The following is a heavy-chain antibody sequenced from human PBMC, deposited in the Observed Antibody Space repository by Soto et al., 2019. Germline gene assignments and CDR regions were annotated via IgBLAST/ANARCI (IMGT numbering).Heavy chain of an antibody. J-gene: IGHJ3*02. D-gene: IGHD6-13*01. CDR1: GGTFSNHA. V-gene: IGHV1-69*12. CDR2: IIPIFTTT. CDR3: AREVAADVIFREDVFDI. Sequence: QVHLVQSGAEVKKPGSSVKVSCKAPGGTFSNHAINWVRQAPGQGLEWMGRIIPIFTTTNYAQKFQGRVTMTADESTITAYLEMSSLRHDDTAVYYCAREVAADVIFREDVFDIWGQGTLVTVSS.